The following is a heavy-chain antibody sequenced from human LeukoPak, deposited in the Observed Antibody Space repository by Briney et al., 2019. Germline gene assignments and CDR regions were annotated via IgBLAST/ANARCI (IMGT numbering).Heavy chain of an antibody. V-gene: IGHV5-51*01. J-gene: IGHJ5*02. CDR3: ARLAGTTNGNWFEP. CDR2: IYPGDSET. CDR1: GYSFIHYY. D-gene: IGHD2-8*01. Sequence: GESLKISCKGSGYSFIHYYIAWVRQMPGKGLEWMGIIYPGDSETTYSPSFQGQVTISADKSTSTAYLRWSSLKASDTATYYCARLAGTTNGNWFEPWGQGTLVTVSS.